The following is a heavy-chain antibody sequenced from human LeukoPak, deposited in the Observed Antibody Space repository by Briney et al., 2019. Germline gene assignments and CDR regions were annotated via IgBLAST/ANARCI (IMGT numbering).Heavy chain of an antibody. CDR3: TRGESAILCFGELYLGGGWFDP. D-gene: IGHD3-10*01. CDR1: GGSISSSSYY. CDR2: IYHSGST. J-gene: IGHJ5*02. Sequence: PSETLSLMCTVSGGSISSSSYYWGWIRQPPGRGLEWIGSIYHSGSTYYHSSLKSRVTMSVDTSKNQFSLTLSSVSTADTAVYYCTRGESAILCFGELYLGGGWFDPWGQGTLVTVSS. V-gene: IGHV4-39*07.